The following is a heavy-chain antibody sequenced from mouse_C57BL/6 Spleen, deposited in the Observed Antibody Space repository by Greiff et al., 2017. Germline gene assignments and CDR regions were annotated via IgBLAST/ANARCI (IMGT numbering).Heavy chain of an antibody. J-gene: IGHJ3*01. CDR2: ISNGGGST. CDR1: GFTFSDSY. V-gene: IGHV5-12*01. Sequence: LVESGGGFVQPGGSLKLSCAASGFTFSDSYMYWVRQTPEKRLEWVAYISNGGGSTYYPDTGKGRFPISRDNGKNTLYLQMSHLKSEDTAMYCCARDGGNSVRAWFAYWGQGTLVTVSA. CDR3: ARDGGNSVRAWFAY. D-gene: IGHD1-1*02.